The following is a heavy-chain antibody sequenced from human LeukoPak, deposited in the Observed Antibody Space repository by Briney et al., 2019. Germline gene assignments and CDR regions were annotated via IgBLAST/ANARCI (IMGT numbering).Heavy chain of an antibody. CDR2: INPSGGST. V-gene: IGHV1-46*01. J-gene: IGHJ4*02. Sequence: ASVKVSCKASGYTFTSYYMHWVRQAPGQGLEWMGIINPSGGSTSYAQKFQGRVTMTRDMSTSTVYMELSSLRSDDTAVYYCARDLGLWRSAATGDYWGQGTLVTVSS. CDR3: ARDLGLWRSAATGDY. D-gene: IGHD2-15*01. CDR1: GYTFTSYY.